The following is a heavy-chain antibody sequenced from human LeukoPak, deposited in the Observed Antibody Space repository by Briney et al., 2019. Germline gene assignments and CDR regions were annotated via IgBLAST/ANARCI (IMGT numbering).Heavy chain of an antibody. Sequence: GGSLRLSCAASEFTFSSYEMNWVRQAPGKGLEWVSYISSSGSTILYADSVKGRFSISRDNAKNSLFLQMNSLRAGDTAVYYCARAHHRRVYDYVWGSYPYWGQGTLVTVSS. V-gene: IGHV3-48*03. CDR2: ISSSGSTI. CDR1: EFTFSSYE. D-gene: IGHD3-16*02. J-gene: IGHJ4*02. CDR3: ARAHHRRVYDYVWGSYPY.